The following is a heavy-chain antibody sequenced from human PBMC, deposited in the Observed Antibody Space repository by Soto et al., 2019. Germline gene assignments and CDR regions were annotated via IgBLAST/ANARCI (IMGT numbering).Heavy chain of an antibody. J-gene: IGHJ2*01. CDR1: GGSISSGGYY. Sequence: QVQLQESGPGLVKPSQTLSLTCTVSGGSISSGGYYWSWIRQHPGKGLEWIGYIYYSGSTYYNPSLERRVTISVDTSKNQFSLKLSSVTAADTAVYYCARDLGSGYSYGGYFDLWGRGTLVTVSS. CDR3: ARDLGSGYSYGGYFDL. V-gene: IGHV4-31*03. CDR2: IYYSGST. D-gene: IGHD5-18*01.